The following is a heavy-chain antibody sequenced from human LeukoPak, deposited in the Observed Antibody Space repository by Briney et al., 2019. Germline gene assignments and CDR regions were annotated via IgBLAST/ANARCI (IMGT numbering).Heavy chain of an antibody. V-gene: IGHV3-23*01. CDR2: ISGSGAST. Sequence: GGSLRLSCAASGFTFSSYAMSWVRQAPGKGLEWVSAISGSGASTYYADSVKGRFTISRDNSKNTLYLQMNSLRAEDTAVYYCATDVLRYFDWLSLHDYWGQGTLVTVSS. CDR3: ATDVLRYFDWLSLHDY. CDR1: GFTFSSYA. J-gene: IGHJ4*02. D-gene: IGHD3-9*01.